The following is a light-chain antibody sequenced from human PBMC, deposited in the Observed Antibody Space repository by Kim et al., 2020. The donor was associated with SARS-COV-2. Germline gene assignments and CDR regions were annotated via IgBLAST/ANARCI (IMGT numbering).Light chain of an antibody. CDR2: DAT. J-gene: IGKJ1*01. CDR3: QQSNDWPPLT. CDR1: QTINNR. V-gene: IGKV3-15*01. Sequence: SPGEGAPLSCRASQTINNRLVWYQQKPGQAPRLLIYDATTRATGIPARFIGSGSETDFTLTISSLQSEDFAVYYCQQSNDWPPLTFGQGTKVDIK.